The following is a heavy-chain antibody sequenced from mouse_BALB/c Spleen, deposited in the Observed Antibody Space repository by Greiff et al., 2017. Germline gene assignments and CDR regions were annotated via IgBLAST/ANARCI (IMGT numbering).Heavy chain of an antibody. CDR1: GFNIKDTY. V-gene: IGHV14-3*02. CDR2: IDPANGNT. Sequence: EVKLMESGAELVKPGASVKLSCTASGFNIKDTYMHWVKQRPEQGLEWIGRIDPANGNTKYDPKFQGKATITADTSSNTAYLQLSSLTSEDTAVYYCAPYGNYVYYWGQGTTLTVSS. CDR3: APYGNYVYY. D-gene: IGHD2-1*01. J-gene: IGHJ2*01.